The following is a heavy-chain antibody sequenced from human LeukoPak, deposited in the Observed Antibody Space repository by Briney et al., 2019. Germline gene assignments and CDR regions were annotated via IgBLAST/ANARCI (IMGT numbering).Heavy chain of an antibody. CDR2: INPNSGGT. Sequence: ASVKVSCKASGYTFTGYYMHWVRQAPGQGLEWMGWINPNSGGTNYAQKFQGRVTMTRDTSISTAYMELSRLRSDDTAVYYCARVPVYYDFWSGHSREGAFDIWGQGTMVTVSS. CDR1: GYTFTGYY. CDR3: ARVPVYYDFWSGHSREGAFDI. J-gene: IGHJ3*02. D-gene: IGHD3-3*01. V-gene: IGHV1-2*02.